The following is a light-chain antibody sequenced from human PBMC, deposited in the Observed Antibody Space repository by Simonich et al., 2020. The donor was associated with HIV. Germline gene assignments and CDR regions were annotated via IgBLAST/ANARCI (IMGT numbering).Light chain of an antibody. CDR3: QQYNNWPQWT. J-gene: IGKJ1*01. Sequence: EIVLTQSPGTLSLSPGERPTLSCRASQSVSSSYLAWYQQKPGQAPRLLICGSSTTATGIPAMFSGSGSGTEFTLTISSMQSEDFAVYYCQQYNNWPQWTFGQGTKVEIK. V-gene: IGKV3-15*01. CDR1: QSVSSSY. CDR2: GSS.